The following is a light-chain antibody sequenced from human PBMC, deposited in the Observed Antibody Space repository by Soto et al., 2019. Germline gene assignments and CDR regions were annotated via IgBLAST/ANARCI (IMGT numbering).Light chain of an antibody. CDR3: QQRSSWPIT. V-gene: IGKV3-11*01. J-gene: IGKJ5*01. CDR2: DAS. Sequence: IGLTQSPATLSLCPGERATLSCRASQSVTSYLAWYQQRPGQAPRLLMYDASRRATGIPARFSGSGSGADFTLTISTLEPEDFAVYYCQQRSSWPITFGQGTRLEI. CDR1: QSVTSY.